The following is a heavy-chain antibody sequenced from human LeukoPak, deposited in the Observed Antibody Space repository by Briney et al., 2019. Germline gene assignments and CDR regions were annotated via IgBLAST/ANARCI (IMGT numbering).Heavy chain of an antibody. Sequence: GGSLRHSCAASGFTFSSYAMSWVRQAPGKGLEWVSAISGSGGSTYYADSVKGRFTISRDNSKNTLYLQMNSLRAEDTAVYYCVVTSAPSIAPAGIPMDFWGQGILVTVSS. J-gene: IGHJ4*02. CDR2: ISGSGGST. D-gene: IGHD6-13*01. V-gene: IGHV3-23*01. CDR3: VVTSAPSIAPAGIPMDF. CDR1: GFTFSSYA.